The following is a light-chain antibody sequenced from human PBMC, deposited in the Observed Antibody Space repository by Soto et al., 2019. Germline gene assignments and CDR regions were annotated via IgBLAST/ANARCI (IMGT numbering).Light chain of an antibody. CDR2: DVT. V-gene: IGLV2-14*03. CDR3: SSYTNKDTLL. CDR1: SSDVGGYDH. Sequence: QSALTQPASVSGSPGQSITISCTGTSSDVGGYDHLSWYPQHPGKAPKLIVYDVTVRPSGISPRLSGSKSDNTASLAVSGLQPEDEADYYCSSYTNKDTLLFGGGTKVTV. J-gene: IGLJ3*02.